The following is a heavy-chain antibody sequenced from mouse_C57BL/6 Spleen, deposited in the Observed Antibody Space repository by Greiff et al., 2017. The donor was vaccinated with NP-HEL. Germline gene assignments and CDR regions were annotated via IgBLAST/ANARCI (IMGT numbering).Heavy chain of an antibody. CDR2: ISSGSSTI. CDR3: ARAAKSDAMDY. J-gene: IGHJ4*01. Sequence: EVQRVESGGGLVKPGGSLKLSCAASGFTFSDYGMHWVRQAPEKGLEWVAYISSGSSTIYYADTVKGRFTISRDNAKNTLFLQMTSLRSEDTAMYYCARAAKSDAMDYWGQGTSVTVSS. CDR1: GFTFSDYG. V-gene: IGHV5-17*01.